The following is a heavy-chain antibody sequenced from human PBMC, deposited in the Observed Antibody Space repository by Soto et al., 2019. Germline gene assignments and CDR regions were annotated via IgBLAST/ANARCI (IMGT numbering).Heavy chain of an antibody. CDR1: GDSISSNSFY. D-gene: IGHD3-3*01. CDR2: IYYNGFT. V-gene: IGHV4-39*01. CDR3: ARSYDFWCGPGHFDP. Sequence: SETLSLTCTVSGDSISSNSFYWGWIRQTPGKGLEWIGSIYYNGFTYYNPSLKSRLTISVDTSKNQFSLKLSSVTAADTTVYYCARSYDFWCGPGHFDPWGQGILVTVSA. J-gene: IGHJ5*02.